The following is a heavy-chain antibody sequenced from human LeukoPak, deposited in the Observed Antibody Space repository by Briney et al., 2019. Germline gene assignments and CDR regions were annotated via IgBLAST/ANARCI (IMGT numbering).Heavy chain of an antibody. CDR1: GYTFTSYY. J-gene: IGHJ4*02. CDR3: ASGRWDFDY. V-gene: IGHV1-46*01. D-gene: IGHD5-24*01. CDR2: INPSGDST. Sequence: ASVKVSCKASGYTFTSYYMHWVRQAPGQGLEWMGIINPSGDSTSYAQKFQGRVTITRDTSASTAYMELSSLRSEDTAVYYCASGRWDFDYWGQGTLVTVSS.